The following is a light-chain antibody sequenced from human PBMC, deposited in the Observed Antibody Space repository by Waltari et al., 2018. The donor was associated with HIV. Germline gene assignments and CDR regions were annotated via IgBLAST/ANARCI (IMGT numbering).Light chain of an antibody. CDR1: QSVRSTH. Sequence: EIVLTQSPGTLSLSPGDRATLSCRASQSVRSTHLAWYQQKPGQPPRLLIYAASTRATGIPERFSGSGSGTDFTLAIRRLEPEDFAVYYCQQYMNSPRTFGQGTKVEI. J-gene: IGKJ1*01. CDR3: QQYMNSPRT. V-gene: IGKV3-20*01. CDR2: AAS.